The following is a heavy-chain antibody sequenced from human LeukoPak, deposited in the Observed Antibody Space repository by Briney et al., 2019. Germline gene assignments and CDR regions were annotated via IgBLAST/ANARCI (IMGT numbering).Heavy chain of an antibody. J-gene: IGHJ4*02. V-gene: IGHV3-53*01. CDR1: GFIVSGNS. D-gene: IGHD6-19*01. Sequence: HPGGSLRLSCEASGFIVSGNSMSWVRQAPGKGLEWVSVIYSGDSTYYADSVKGRFSISRDNSKNTLHLQMNSLRAEDTAVYYCAREYSSGWSYYFDYWGQGTLVTVSS. CDR3: AREYSSGWSYYFDY. CDR2: IYSGDST.